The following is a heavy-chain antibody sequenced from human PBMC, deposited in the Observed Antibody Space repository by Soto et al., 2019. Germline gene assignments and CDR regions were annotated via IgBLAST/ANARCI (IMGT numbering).Heavy chain of an antibody. CDR3: ATHITMVRGPRTSSFVGMDV. D-gene: IGHD3-10*01. J-gene: IGHJ6*02. CDR1: GGTFSSYA. Sequence: ASVKVSCKASGGTFSSYAISWVRQAPGQGLEWMGGIIPIFGTANYAQKFQGRVTITADESTSTAYMELSSLRSEDTAVYYCATHITMVRGPRTSSFVGMDVWGQGTTVTVSS. CDR2: IIPIFGTA. V-gene: IGHV1-69*13.